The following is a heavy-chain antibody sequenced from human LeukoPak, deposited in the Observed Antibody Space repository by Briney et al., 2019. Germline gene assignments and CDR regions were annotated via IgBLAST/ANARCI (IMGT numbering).Heavy chain of an antibody. D-gene: IGHD3-10*01. CDR2: INPNSGDT. Sequence: ASVKVSCKASGYTFTDYYIHWVRQAPGQGLEWMGWINPNSGDTNYAQKFQGRVTMTRDMSTSTVYMELSSLRSEDTAVYYCARVGSYYKKQYDYWGQGTLVTVSS. V-gene: IGHV1-2*02. J-gene: IGHJ4*02. CDR1: GYTFTDYY. CDR3: ARVGSYYKKQYDY.